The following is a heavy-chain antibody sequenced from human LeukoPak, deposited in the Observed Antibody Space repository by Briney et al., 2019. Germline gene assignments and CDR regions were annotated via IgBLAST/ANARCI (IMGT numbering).Heavy chain of an antibody. J-gene: IGHJ5*02. Sequence: GSLRLSCAASGFTFSSYGMSWVRQPPGKGLEWIGYIYYSGNTNYNPSLKSRVTISVDTSKNQFSLKLSSVTAADTAVYYCARGKAAAGRWFDPWGQGTLVTVSS. CDR2: IYYSGNT. CDR1: GFTFSSYG. CDR3: ARGKAAAGRWFDP. D-gene: IGHD6-13*01. V-gene: IGHV4-59*01.